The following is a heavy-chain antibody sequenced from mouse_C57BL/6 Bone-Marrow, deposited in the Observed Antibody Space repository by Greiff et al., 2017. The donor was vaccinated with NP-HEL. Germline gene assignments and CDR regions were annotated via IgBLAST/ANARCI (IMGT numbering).Heavy chain of an antibody. CDR1: GFNIKDDY. CDR3: TTGSYYGSSLYYYAMDY. J-gene: IGHJ4*01. Sequence: EVKLLESGAELVRPGASVKLSCTASGFNIKDDYMHWVKQRPEQGLEWIGWIDPENGDTEYASKFQGKATITADTSSNTAYLQLSSLTSEDTAVYYCTTGSYYGSSLYYYAMDYWGQGTSVTVSS. D-gene: IGHD1-1*01. CDR2: IDPENGDT. V-gene: IGHV14-4*01.